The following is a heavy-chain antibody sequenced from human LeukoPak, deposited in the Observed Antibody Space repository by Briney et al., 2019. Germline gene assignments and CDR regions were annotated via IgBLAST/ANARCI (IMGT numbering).Heavy chain of an antibody. J-gene: IGHJ4*02. CDR3: ATDDRNYYGSGSYPGLFDY. CDR2: INHSGST. D-gene: IGHD3-10*01. V-gene: IGHV4-39*07. Sequence: SETLSLTCTVSGGSISSGGYYWSWIRQPPGKGLEWIGEINHSGSTNYNPSLKSRVTISVDASKNQFSLKLSSVTAADTAVYYCATDDRNYYGSGSYPGLFDYWGQGTLVTVSS. CDR1: GGSISSGGYY.